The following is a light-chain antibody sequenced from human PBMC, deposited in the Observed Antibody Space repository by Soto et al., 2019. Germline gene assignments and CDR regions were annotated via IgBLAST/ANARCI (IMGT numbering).Light chain of an antibody. CDR3: CSHAGSWV. CDR2: DVN. J-gene: IGLJ3*02. Sequence: QSALTQPRSVSGSPGQSVTISCTGTSSDVGGYNYVSWYQQHPGKAPKLMIYDVNKRPSGVHDRFSGSKSGNTASLTISGLQAADEADYYCCSHAGSWVFGGGTKQTVL. CDR1: SSDVGGYNY. V-gene: IGLV2-11*01.